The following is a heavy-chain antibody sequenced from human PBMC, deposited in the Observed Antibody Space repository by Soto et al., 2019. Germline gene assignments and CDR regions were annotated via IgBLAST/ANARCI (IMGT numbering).Heavy chain of an antibody. V-gene: IGHV3-72*01. D-gene: IGHD3-10*01. CDR2: SKNKADSYTT. J-gene: IGHJ4*02. CDR3: TVWGSGNDFGAA. Sequence: EVQLVESGGGLVKPGGSLRLSLAASGFTFSDHYMDGVRKAPGKGLEWVGRSKNKADSYTTEYAASVKGRFTISRDGSKNSLFLQMDSLKTEDTAVYYCTVWGSGNDFGAAWGQGILVTVSS. CDR1: GFTFSDHY.